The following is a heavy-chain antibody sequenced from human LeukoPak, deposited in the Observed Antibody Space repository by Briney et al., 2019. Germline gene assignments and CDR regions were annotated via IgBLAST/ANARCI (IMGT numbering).Heavy chain of an antibody. D-gene: IGHD6-13*01. Sequence: SETLSLTCAVYGGSFSGYYWSWIRQPPGKGLEWIGEINHSGSTNYNPSLKSRVTISVDTSKNQFSLKLSSVTAADTAVYYCARDKEAQSSSWPHYFDYWGQGTLVTVSS. V-gene: IGHV4-34*01. CDR3: ARDKEAQSSSWPHYFDY. J-gene: IGHJ4*02. CDR2: INHSGST. CDR1: GGSFSGYY.